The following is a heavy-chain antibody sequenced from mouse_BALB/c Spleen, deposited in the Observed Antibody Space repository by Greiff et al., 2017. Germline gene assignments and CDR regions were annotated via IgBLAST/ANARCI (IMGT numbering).Heavy chain of an antibody. Sequence: QVQLQQPGAELVKPGASVKMSCKASGYTFTSYNMHWVKQTPGQGLEWIGAIYPGNGDTSYNQKFKGKATLTADKSSSTAYMQLSSLTSEDSAVYYCARQDYGYYFDYWGQGTTLTVSS. J-gene: IGHJ2*01. D-gene: IGHD1-2*01. CDR1: GYTFTSYN. CDR3: ARQDYGYYFDY. V-gene: IGHV1-12*01. CDR2: IYPGNGDT.